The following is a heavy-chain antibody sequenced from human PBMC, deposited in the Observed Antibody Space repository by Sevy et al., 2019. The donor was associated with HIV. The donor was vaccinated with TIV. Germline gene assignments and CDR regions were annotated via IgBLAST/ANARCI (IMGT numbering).Heavy chain of an antibody. CDR3: ARGPDRAGPYYYGMDV. Sequence: SDTLSLTCTVSGGSISSSSYSWGWIRQPPGKGLEWIGSIYYSGSTYYNPSLKSRVTMSVDTSKNQFSLKLSSVTAADTAVYYCARGPDRAGPYYYGMDVWGQGTTVTVSS. CDR2: IYYSGST. CDR1: GGSISSSSYS. J-gene: IGHJ6*02. V-gene: IGHV4-39*01. D-gene: IGHD6-25*01.